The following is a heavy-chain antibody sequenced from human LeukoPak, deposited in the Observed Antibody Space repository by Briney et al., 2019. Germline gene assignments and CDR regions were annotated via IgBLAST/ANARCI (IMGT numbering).Heavy chain of an antibody. D-gene: IGHD3-10*01. CDR3: AKSYYYGSGSPSLDY. CDR1: GFTFSSYA. J-gene: IGHJ4*02. V-gene: IGHV3-23*01. Sequence: GGSLRLSCAASGFTFSSYAMTWVRQAPGKGLEWVSGISGGNGATYYADSVKGRFTVSTDNSKNTLYLQMNSLRVEDTAVYYCAKSYYYGSGSPSLDYWGQGTLVTVSS. CDR2: ISGGNGAT.